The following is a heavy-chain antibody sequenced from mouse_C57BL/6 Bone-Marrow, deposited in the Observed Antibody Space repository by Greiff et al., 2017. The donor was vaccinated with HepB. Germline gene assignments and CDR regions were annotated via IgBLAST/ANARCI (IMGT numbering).Heavy chain of an antibody. Sequence: QVPLQQPGAEFVKPGASVKLSCKASGYTFHSYWMQWVQQRPGQGLEWIGEIDPSDSYINYNQKFKGKTTLPVDTSTRTTYMQLSSLTSEDSAVYYCARRDSLLSWFAYWGQGTLVTVAA. CDR2: IDPSDSYI. CDR1: GYTFHSYW. CDR3: ARRDSLLSWFAY. D-gene: IGHD6-1*01. J-gene: IGHJ3*01. V-gene: IGHV1-50*01.